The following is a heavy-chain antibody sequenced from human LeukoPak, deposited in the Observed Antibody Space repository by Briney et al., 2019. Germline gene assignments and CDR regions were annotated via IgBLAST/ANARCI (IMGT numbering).Heavy chain of an antibody. Sequence: GGSLRLPCSASGFTFLSYAMHWVRQAPGKGLEYVSATSSDGGSTYYADSVKGRFTTSRDNSKNTLYLQMNSLRAEDTAVYYCARDSRSHKLVGATGERYGMDVWGQGTLVTVSS. V-gene: IGHV3-64*04. CDR1: GFTFLSYA. CDR3: ARDSRSHKLVGATGERYGMDV. J-gene: IGHJ6*02. D-gene: IGHD1-26*01. CDR2: TSSDGGST.